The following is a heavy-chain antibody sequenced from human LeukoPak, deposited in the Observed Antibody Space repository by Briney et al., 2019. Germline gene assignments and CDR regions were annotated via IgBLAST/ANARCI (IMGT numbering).Heavy chain of an antibody. D-gene: IGHD3-10*01. Sequence: GESLKISCKGSGYSFTSYWIGWVRQMPGKGLEWMGNIYPGDSDTRYSPSFQGQVTISADKSISTAYLQWSSLKASDTAMYYCARVIMVRGVIPNWFDPWGQGTLVTVSS. CDR1: GYSFTSYW. J-gene: IGHJ5*02. CDR2: IYPGDSDT. V-gene: IGHV5-51*01. CDR3: ARVIMVRGVIPNWFDP.